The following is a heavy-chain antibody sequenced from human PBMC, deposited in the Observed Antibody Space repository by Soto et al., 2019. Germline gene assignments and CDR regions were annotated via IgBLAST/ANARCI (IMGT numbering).Heavy chain of an antibody. V-gene: IGHV3-21*01. Sequence: GGSLRLSCAASGFTFSSYSMNWVRQAPGKGLEWVSSISSSSSYIYYADSVKGRFTISRDNAKNSLYLQMNSLRAEDTAVYYCARDGSYLASADYWGQGTLVTVSS. CDR3: ARDGSYLASADY. CDR1: GFTFSSYS. J-gene: IGHJ4*02. CDR2: ISSSSSYI. D-gene: IGHD1-26*01.